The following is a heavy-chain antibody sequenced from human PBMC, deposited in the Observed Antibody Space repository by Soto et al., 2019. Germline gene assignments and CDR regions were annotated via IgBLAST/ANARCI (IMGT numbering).Heavy chain of an antibody. Sequence: ASVKVSCKASGYTFTGYYMHWVRQAPGQGLEWMGWINPNSGGTNYAQKFQGWVTMTRDTSISTAYMELSRLRSDDTAVYYCARGPTTGEDHYYYYGMDVWGQGTTVTVS. CDR1: GYTFTGYY. CDR2: INPNSGGT. D-gene: IGHD1-1*01. J-gene: IGHJ6*02. CDR3: ARGPTTGEDHYYYYGMDV. V-gene: IGHV1-2*04.